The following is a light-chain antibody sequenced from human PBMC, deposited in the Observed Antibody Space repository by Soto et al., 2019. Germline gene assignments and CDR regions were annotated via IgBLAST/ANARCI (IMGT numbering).Light chain of an antibody. CDR2: YDR. V-gene: IGLV3-21*01. CDR1: NIGSKS. CDR3: QVWDSGSDHRGVV. J-gene: IGLJ2*01. Sequence: SYELTQPPSVSVAPGKTASITCGGNNIGSKSVHWYQQKPGQAPVMVIHYDRDRPSGIPERFSGSNSGNTATLTISRVEAGDEADYYCQVWDSGSDHRGVVFGGGTKLTVL.